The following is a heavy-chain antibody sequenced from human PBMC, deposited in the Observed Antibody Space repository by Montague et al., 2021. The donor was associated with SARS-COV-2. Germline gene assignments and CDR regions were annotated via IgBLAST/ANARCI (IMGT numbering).Heavy chain of an antibody. CDR2: IFHSGTT. Sequence: SETLSLTCTVSGGSISSDNWWTWVRQPPGKGLEWIGDIFHSGTTNYNPSLKSRLTISVDKSKNQISLKLISVTAADTAMYYCALPLGGAPCDPWGQGTLVTVSS. V-gene: IGHV4-4*02. CDR3: ALPLGGAPCDP. CDR1: GGSISSDNW. J-gene: IGHJ5*02. D-gene: IGHD3-16*01.